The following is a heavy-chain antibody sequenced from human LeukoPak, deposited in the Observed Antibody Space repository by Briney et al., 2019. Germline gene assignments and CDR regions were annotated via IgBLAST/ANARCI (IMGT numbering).Heavy chain of an antibody. CDR1: GLSVSSNY. Sequence: PGGSLRLSCVASGLSVSSNYMSWVRQAPGKGLEWVSVIYRDGSSYYAESVKGRFTISRDNSKNTLYIQMNSLRAEDTAVYYCARHVEHSSSEDYWGQGTLVTVSS. CDR2: IYRDGSS. CDR3: ARHVEHSSSEDY. J-gene: IGHJ4*02. D-gene: IGHD6-13*01. V-gene: IGHV3-66*04.